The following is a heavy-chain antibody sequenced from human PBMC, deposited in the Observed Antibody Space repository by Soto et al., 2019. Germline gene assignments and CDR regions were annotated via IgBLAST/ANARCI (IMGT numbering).Heavy chain of an antibody. V-gene: IGHV4-31*03. CDR2: IYYSGST. Sequence: PSETLSLTGTVSGGSISSCGYYWSWIRQHPGKGLERIGYIYYSGSTYYNPSLKSRVTISVDTSKNQFSLKLSSVTAADTAVYYCARDKYCDIGWGRDYCYGMDVWGQGTTVTVSS. CDR1: GGSISSCGYY. J-gene: IGHJ6*02. D-gene: IGHD3-9*01. CDR3: ARDKYCDIGWGRDYCYGMDV.